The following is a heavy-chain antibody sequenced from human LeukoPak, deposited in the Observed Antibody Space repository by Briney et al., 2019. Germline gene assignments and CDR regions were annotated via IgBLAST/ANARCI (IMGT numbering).Heavy chain of an antibody. J-gene: IGHJ6*02. V-gene: IGHV1-18*04. Sequence: ASVKVSCKASGYTFTSYGISWVRQAPGQGLEWMGWISAYNGNTNYAQKLQGRVTMTTDTSTSTAYMELRSLRSDDTAVYYCARSEDTAMVMIIYYYYYGMDVWGQGTTVTVSS. CDR1: GYTFTSYG. CDR2: ISAYNGNT. CDR3: ARSEDTAMVMIIYYYYYGMDV. D-gene: IGHD5-18*01.